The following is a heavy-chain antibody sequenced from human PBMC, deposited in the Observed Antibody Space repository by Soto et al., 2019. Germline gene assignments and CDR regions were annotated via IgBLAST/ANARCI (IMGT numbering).Heavy chain of an antibody. CDR3: ARDGYGSGSYYIDY. CDR1: GFTFSSYG. V-gene: IGHV3-33*01. D-gene: IGHD3-10*01. J-gene: IGHJ4*02. CDR2: IWYDGSNK. Sequence: QVQLVESGGGVVQPGRSLRLSCAASGFTFSSYGMHGVRQAPGKGLEWVAVIWYDGSNKYYADSVKGRFTISRDNSKNTLYLQMNSLRAEDTAVYYCARDGYGSGSYYIDYWGQGTLVTVSS.